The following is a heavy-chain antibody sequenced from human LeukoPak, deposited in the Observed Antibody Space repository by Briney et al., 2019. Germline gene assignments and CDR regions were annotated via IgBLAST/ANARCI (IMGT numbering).Heavy chain of an antibody. CDR3: ARRKIVGATIDY. D-gene: IGHD1-26*01. Sequence: SETLSLTCTVSGGSISSSSYYWGWIRQPPGKGLEWIGGIYYSGSTYYNPSLKSRVTISVDTSKNQFSLKLGSVTAADTAVYYCARRKIVGATIDYWGQGTLVTVSS. J-gene: IGHJ4*02. CDR2: IYYSGST. CDR1: GGSISSSSYY. V-gene: IGHV4-39*01.